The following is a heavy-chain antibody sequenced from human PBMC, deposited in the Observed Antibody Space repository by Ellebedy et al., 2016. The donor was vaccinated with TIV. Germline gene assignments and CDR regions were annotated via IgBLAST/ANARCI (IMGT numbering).Heavy chain of an antibody. Sequence: GSLRLXXTVSGDSLKFYYWSWIRQSPEKGLEWIGYAHYIGNTQYNPSLKSRVSTSVDKSNNQCSLHLSSVTTADTAVYYCARGSSTYSSFDTWGQGTLVTVSS. CDR1: GDSLKFYY. CDR3: ARGSSTYSSFDT. V-gene: IGHV4-59*13. CDR2: AHYIGNT. J-gene: IGHJ5*02. D-gene: IGHD4-11*01.